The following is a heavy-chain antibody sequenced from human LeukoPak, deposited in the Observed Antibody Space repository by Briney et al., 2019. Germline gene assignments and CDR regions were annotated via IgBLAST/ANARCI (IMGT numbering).Heavy chain of an antibody. Sequence: PGGSLRLSCAASGFTFSSYAMHWVRQAPGKGLEWVAVISYDGSNKYYADSVKGRFTISRDNSKNTLYLQMNSLRAEDTAVYYCARGESVTAHFDYWGQGTLVTVSS. CDR1: GFTFSSYA. CDR2: ISYDGSNK. CDR3: ARGESVTAHFDY. V-gene: IGHV3-30*14. D-gene: IGHD1-26*01. J-gene: IGHJ4*02.